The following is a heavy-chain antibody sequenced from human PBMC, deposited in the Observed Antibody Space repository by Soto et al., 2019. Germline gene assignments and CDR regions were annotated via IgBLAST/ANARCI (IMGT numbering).Heavy chain of an antibody. Sequence: QVQLQESGPGLVKPSQTLSLTCTVSGGSISSGGYYWRWIRQHPGKGLECIGYIYYSGSTYYNPSRKRRVTISVDTSKNQFSLKLSSVTAADTAVYYCAGVGSDKCFDPWGQGTLVTVSS. J-gene: IGHJ5*02. CDR3: AGVGSDKCFDP. V-gene: IGHV4-31*03. CDR2: IYYSGST. CDR1: GGSISSGGYY.